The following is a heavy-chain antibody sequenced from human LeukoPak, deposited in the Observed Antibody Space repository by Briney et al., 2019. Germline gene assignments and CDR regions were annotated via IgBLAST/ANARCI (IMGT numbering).Heavy chain of an antibody. CDR3: ARGCYSSFDY. D-gene: IGHD5-18*01. J-gene: IGHJ4*02. CDR2: TYYRSKWNT. V-gene: IGHV6-1*01. Sequence: SQTLSLTCAISGDSLSNNNVAWNWIRQSPSRGLEWLGRTYYRSKWNTDYAISVKSRITINSATSKNQFSLQLNSVTPEDTAVYYCARGCYSSFDYWDQGTLVTVSS. CDR1: GDSLSNNNVA.